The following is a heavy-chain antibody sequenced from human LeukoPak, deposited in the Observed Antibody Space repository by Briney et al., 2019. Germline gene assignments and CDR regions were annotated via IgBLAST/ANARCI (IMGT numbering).Heavy chain of an antibody. V-gene: IGHV4-34*01. Sequence: SETLSLTCAVYGGSFSGYYWSWIRQPPGKGLEWIGEINHSGSTNYNPSLKSRVTISVDTSKNQFSLKLSSATAADTAVYYCARGPVAGRLYYFDYWGQGTLVTVSS. D-gene: IGHD2-15*01. CDR2: INHSGST. CDR1: GGSFSGYY. CDR3: ARGPVAGRLYYFDY. J-gene: IGHJ4*02.